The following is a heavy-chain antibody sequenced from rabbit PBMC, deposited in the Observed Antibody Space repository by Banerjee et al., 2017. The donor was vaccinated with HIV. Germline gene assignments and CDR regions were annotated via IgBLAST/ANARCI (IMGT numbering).Heavy chain of an antibody. CDR2: IDAGSSGFT. V-gene: IGHV1S40*01. CDR1: GVSFSFNSY. J-gene: IGHJ6*01. CDR3: ARDSGSSFSSYGMDL. Sequence: QSLEESGGDLVKPGASLTLTCTASGVSFSFNSYMCWVRQAPGKGLEWIACIDAGSSGFTYFASWAKGRFTLSKTSSTTVTLQMTSLTAADTATYFCARDSGSSFSSYGMDLRGPGTLVTVS. D-gene: IGHD8-1*01.